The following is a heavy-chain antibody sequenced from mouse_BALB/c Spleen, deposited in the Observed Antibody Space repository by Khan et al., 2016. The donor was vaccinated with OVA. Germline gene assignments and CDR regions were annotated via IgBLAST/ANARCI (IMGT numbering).Heavy chain of an antibody. CDR2: ILPGSGSS. CDR3: ARNDYYGSPFYFDY. J-gene: IGHJ2*01. V-gene: IGHV1-9*01. Sequence: QVQLKESGAELMKPGASVMISCKAAAYTFSNYWIEWVKQRPGHGLEWIGEILPGSGSSNYSEKFEGKATFTADPSSNTAYMQLNSLTSEDSAVYYCARNDYYGSPFYFDYWGQGTTLTVSS. CDR1: AYTFSNYW. D-gene: IGHD1-1*01.